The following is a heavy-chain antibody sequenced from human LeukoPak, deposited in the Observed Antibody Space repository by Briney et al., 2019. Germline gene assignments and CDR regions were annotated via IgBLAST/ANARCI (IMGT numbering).Heavy chain of an antibody. CDR1: GFTLSSYE. V-gene: IGHV3-23*01. CDR3: ARNSSWYGVS. CDR2: IDYSGGNT. J-gene: IGHJ4*02. Sequence: PGGSLRLSCTASGFTLSSYEMSWIRQAPGKGLEWVSSIDYSGGNTHYADSVKGRFTISRDNSKNTLYLQLSSLRGDDTAVYYCARNSSWYGVSWGQGTLVTVSS. D-gene: IGHD6-13*01.